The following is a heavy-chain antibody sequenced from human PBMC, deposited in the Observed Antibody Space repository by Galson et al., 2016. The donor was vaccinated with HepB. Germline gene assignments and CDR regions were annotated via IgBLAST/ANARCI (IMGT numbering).Heavy chain of an antibody. CDR1: GGSISNSSYY. D-gene: IGHD6-6*01. CDR3: APFSSSYDY. J-gene: IGHJ4*01. CDR2: IYYSGST. V-gene: IGHV4-39*01. Sequence: SETLSLTCTVSGGSISNSSYYWGWIRQPPGKGLEWIGSIYYSGSTYYNPSLKNRLTISVHTSKNQFSLKLSSVTAADTAVFYCAPFSSSYDYWGHGTLVTVSS.